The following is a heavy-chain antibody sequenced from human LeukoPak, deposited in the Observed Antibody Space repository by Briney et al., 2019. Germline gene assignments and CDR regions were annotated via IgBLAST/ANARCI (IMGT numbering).Heavy chain of an antibody. D-gene: IGHD3-10*01. CDR2: IYYSGST. CDR1: GGSISSYY. CDR3: AGSQSITMVRGVIHWFDP. V-gene: IGHV4-59*08. J-gene: IGHJ5*02. Sequence: KPSETLSLTCTVSGGSISSYYWSWIRQPPGKGLEWIGYIYYSGSTNYNPSLKSRVTISVDTSKNQFYLKLSSVTAADKAVYYCAGSQSITMVRGVIHWFDPWGQGTLVTVSS.